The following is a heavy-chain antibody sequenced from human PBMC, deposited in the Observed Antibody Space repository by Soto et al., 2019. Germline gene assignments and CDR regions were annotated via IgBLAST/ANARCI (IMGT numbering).Heavy chain of an antibody. CDR2: IIPVFGTA. CDR3: ARDRWGSYSFDS. D-gene: IGHD1-26*01. Sequence: QVQLVQSGAEVKKPGSSVKVSCKASGGVFINYAINWVRQAPGQGLEWMGGIIPVFGTADYPQKFQGRVTITADESTTTAYMELTSLKTEDTAVYFCARDRWGSYSFDSWGQGTLVTVAS. V-gene: IGHV1-69*01. J-gene: IGHJ5*01. CDR1: GGVFINYA.